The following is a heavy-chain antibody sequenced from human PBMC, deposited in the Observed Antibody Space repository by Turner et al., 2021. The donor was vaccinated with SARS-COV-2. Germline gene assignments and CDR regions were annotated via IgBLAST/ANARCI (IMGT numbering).Heavy chain of an antibody. J-gene: IGHJ6*02. CDR2: ISSSGSYI. CDR3: ARDHRPVVVPAAKRAGSYYYGMDV. Sequence: VQPVEPGGCMVKPGGSLRLSCVALGSAFSSYSMSWVPQDPGKGLEWVSSISSSGSYIYYADSVKGRFTIARDNAKNSLYLQMNSLRAEDTAVYYCARDHRPVVVPAAKRAGSYYYGMDVWGQGTTVTVSS. CDR1: GSAFSSYS. D-gene: IGHD2-2*01. V-gene: IGHV3-21*01.